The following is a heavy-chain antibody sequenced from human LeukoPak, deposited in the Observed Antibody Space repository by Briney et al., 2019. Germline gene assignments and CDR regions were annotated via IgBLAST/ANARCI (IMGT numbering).Heavy chain of an antibody. Sequence: GGSLRLSCVASGFTFTNYWMNWVRQAPGKGLEWVASMKQDGSERYYVDSVKGRFTISRDNAQNSLYLQMNSLRAEDTAVYYCARAYSGGYSAEANYFDYWGQGTLVTVSS. CDR3: ARAYSGGYSAEANYFDY. CDR2: MKQDGSER. CDR1: GFTFTNYW. J-gene: IGHJ4*02. D-gene: IGHD1-26*01. V-gene: IGHV3-7*01.